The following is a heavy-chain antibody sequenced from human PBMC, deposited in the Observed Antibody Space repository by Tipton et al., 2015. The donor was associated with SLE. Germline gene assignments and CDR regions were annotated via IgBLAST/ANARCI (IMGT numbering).Heavy chain of an antibody. Sequence: TLSLTCTVSDGSISDYYWTWIRQPAGEGLEWIGRIYASGSTNYNPSLRSRAAMSVDTSKSHFSLRLSSVTAADTAVYYCARSYYDFWSGYYTYSYFDLWGRGTLVTVSS. V-gene: IGHV4-4*07. CDR1: DGSISDYY. D-gene: IGHD3-3*01. CDR3: ARSYYDFWSGYYTYSYFDL. J-gene: IGHJ2*01. CDR2: IYASGST.